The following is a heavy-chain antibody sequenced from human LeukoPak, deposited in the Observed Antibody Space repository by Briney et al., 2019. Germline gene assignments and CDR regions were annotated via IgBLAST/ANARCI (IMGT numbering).Heavy chain of an antibody. J-gene: IGHJ3*02. Sequence: GESLKISCKGSGYSFTSYWIGWVRQMPGKGLEGMGIIYPGDSDTIYSPSFQGQVTISADKSISTAHLQWSSLKASDPAMYSCASGVAVVGGSDAFDIWGQGTMVTVSS. CDR1: GYSFTSYW. CDR2: IYPGDSDT. CDR3: ASGVAVVGGSDAFDI. V-gene: IGHV5-51*01. D-gene: IGHD6-19*01.